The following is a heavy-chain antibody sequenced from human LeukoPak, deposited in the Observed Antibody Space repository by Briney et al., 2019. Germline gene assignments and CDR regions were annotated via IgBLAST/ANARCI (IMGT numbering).Heavy chain of an antibody. D-gene: IGHD1/OR15-1a*01. Sequence: PGRSLRLSCAASGFTFSSYGMHWVRQAPGKGLEWVAVISYDGSNKYYADSVKGRFTISRDNSKNTLYLQMNSLRAEDTAVYYCAKDSPSRTATTEVPVDYWGQGTLVTVSS. J-gene: IGHJ4*02. V-gene: IGHV3-30*18. CDR3: AKDSPSRTATTEVPVDY. CDR1: GFTFSSYG. CDR2: ISYDGSNK.